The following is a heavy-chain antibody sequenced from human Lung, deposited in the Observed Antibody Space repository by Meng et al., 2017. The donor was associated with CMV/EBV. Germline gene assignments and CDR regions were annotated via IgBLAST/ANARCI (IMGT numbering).Heavy chain of an antibody. J-gene: IGHJ4*02. Sequence: LXCAASGFTFNSYRMNWLRQAPGKGLEWVSYISSSSSSIYYTDSVKGRFTISRDNAKNSLYLEMNSLRVDDTGVYFCARDAGEGIVVVPAAISDYXGQGTQVTVS. V-gene: IGHV3-48*04. CDR3: ARDAGEGIVVVPAAISDY. D-gene: IGHD2-2*02. CDR1: GFTFNSYR. CDR2: ISSSSSSI.